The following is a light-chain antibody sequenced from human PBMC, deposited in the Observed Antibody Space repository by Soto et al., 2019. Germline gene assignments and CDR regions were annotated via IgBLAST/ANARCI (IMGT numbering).Light chain of an antibody. V-gene: IGKV1-39*01. J-gene: IGKJ1*01. CDR3: QQSYNTKWT. CDR1: QSISTY. CDR2: GAS. Sequence: DIQMTQSPSALSAAVGDRVTITGRASQSISTYLEWVQQKPGKAPKLLIYGASTLRSGVPSRFSGSGSGTDFTLTISSLQPEDFATYYCQQSYNTKWTFGQGTKVDI.